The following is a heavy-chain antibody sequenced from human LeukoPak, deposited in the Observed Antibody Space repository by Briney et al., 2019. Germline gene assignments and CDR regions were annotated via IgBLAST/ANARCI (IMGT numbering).Heavy chain of an antibody. CDR2: IYYSGST. Sequence: SETLSLTCTVSGGSISSYSWSWIRQPPGKGLECIGYIYYSGSTNYNPSLKSRVTISVDTSKNQFSLKLSSVTAADTAVYYCARCRYYYGSGSTLFDYWGQGTLVTVSS. CDR3: ARCRYYYGSGSTLFDY. J-gene: IGHJ4*02. D-gene: IGHD3-10*01. CDR1: GGSISSYS. V-gene: IGHV4-59*08.